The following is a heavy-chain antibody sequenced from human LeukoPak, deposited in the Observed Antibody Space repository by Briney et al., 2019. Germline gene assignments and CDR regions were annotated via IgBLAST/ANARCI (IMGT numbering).Heavy chain of an antibody. CDR3: AKDTGPEEYYFDY. CDR2: IRYDGSNK. CDR1: GFTFSSYG. J-gene: IGHJ4*02. Sequence: GGSLRLSCAASGFTFSSYGMHWVRQAPGKGLEWVAFIRYDGSNKYYADSVKGRFTISRDNAKNSLYLQMNSLRAEDMALYYCAKDTGPEEYYFDYWGQGTLVTVSS. V-gene: IGHV3-30*02.